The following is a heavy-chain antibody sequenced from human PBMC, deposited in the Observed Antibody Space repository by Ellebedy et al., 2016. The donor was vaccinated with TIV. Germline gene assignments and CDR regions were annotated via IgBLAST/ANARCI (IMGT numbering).Heavy chain of an antibody. CDR2: ISYDGSNR. Sequence: GESLKISXAASGFTFSSYAMHWVRQAPGKGLEWVAVISYDGSNRYYADSVEGRFTISRDNSKNTLYLQINSLRAEDTAVYYCAKDLRGGGLDYWGQGTLVTVSS. J-gene: IGHJ4*02. D-gene: IGHD3-16*01. CDR1: GFTFSSYA. V-gene: IGHV3-30-3*01. CDR3: AKDLRGGGLDY.